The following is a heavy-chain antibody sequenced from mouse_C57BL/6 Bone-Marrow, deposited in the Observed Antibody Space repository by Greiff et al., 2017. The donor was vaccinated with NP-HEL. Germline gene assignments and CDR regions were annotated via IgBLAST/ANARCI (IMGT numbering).Heavy chain of an antibody. CDR2: ISYDGSN. V-gene: IGHV3-6*01. CDR3: ARARDGPFYFDY. Sequence: EVQLVESGPGLVKPSQSLSLTCSVTGYSITSGYYWNWIRQFPGNKLEWMGYISYDGSNNYNPSLKNRISITRDTSKNQFFLKLTSVTTEDTATYYSARARDGPFYFDYWGQGTTLTVSS. CDR1: GYSITSGYY. D-gene: IGHD2-3*01. J-gene: IGHJ2*01.